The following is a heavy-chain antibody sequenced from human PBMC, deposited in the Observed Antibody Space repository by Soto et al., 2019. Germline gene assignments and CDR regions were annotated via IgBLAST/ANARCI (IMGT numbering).Heavy chain of an antibody. Sequence: EVQLVESGGGLVQPGGSLRLSCAVSGFNFNTYWMHWVRQAPGKGLVWVSRINSDGSSIIYADSVKGRFTISRDNAKNTLYLQMSSLRAEDTAVYYCARDHLATLDYWGQGTLVTVSS. J-gene: IGHJ4*02. V-gene: IGHV3-74*01. CDR2: INSDGSSI. CDR3: ARDHLATLDY. CDR1: GFNFNTYW.